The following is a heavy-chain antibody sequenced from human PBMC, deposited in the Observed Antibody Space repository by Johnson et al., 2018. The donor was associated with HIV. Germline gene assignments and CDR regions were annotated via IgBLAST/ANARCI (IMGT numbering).Heavy chain of an antibody. Sequence: QVQLVESGGGVVQPGRSLRLSCAASGFTFTHYAMDWVRQAPGKGLEWVAVISSDGSSKDYADSVKGRFTISRDNSKNTLSLQMNSLRAEDTAVYYCAKDWPDTSLYADAFDIWGQGTMVTVSS. J-gene: IGHJ3*02. CDR1: GFTFTHYA. CDR2: ISSDGSSK. D-gene: IGHD2-8*01. CDR3: AKDWPDTSLYADAFDI. V-gene: IGHV3-30*18.